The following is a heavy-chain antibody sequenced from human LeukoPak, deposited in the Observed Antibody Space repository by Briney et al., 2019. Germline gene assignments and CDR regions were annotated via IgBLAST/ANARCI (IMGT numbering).Heavy chain of an antibody. D-gene: IGHD3-16*02. CDR1: GFTFSSYA. V-gene: IGHV3-23*01. J-gene: IGHJ4*02. CDR2: ISGSGGST. CDR3: ARGPYENDYVWGSYRSLVYFDY. Sequence: PGGSLRLSCAASGFTFSSYAMSWVRQAPGKGLEWVSAISGSGGSTSYADSVKGRFTISRDNAKNTLYLQMNSLRAEDTAVYYCARGPYENDYVWGSYRSLVYFDYWGQGTLVTVSS.